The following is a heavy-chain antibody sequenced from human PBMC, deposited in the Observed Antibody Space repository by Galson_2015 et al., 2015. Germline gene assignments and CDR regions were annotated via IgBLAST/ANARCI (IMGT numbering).Heavy chain of an antibody. D-gene: IGHD6-19*01. V-gene: IGHV3-33*06. CDR2: DGSQE. Sequence: DGSQEYYVDSVKGRFTISRDNSKNTLYLQMNSLRAEDTAVFYCAKVAYSSGWANDYWGQGTLVSVSS. CDR3: AKVAYSSGWANDY. J-gene: IGHJ4*02.